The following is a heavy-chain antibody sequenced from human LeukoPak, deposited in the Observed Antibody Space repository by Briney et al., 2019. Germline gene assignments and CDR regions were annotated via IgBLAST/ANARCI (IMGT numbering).Heavy chain of an antibody. CDR2: IYHSGST. CDR1: GGSISSSNW. CDR3: ARGPTPEGSYWYFDL. J-gene: IGHJ2*01. V-gene: IGHV4-4*02. Sequence: KTSETLSLTCAVSGGSISSSNWWSWVRQPPGEGLEWIGEIYHSGSTNYNPSLKSRVTISVDKSKNQFSLKLSSVTAADTAVYYCARGPTPEGSYWYFDLWGRGTLVTVSS.